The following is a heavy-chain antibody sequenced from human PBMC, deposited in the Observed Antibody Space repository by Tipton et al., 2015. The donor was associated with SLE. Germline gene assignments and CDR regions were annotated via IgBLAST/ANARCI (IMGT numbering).Heavy chain of an antibody. CDR2: ISYDGSNK. D-gene: IGHD6-13*01. V-gene: IGHV3-30*04. J-gene: IGHJ6*02. Sequence: SLRLSCAASGFTFSSYAMHWVRQAPGKGLEWVAVISYDGSNKYYADSVKGRFTISRDNSKNTLYLQMNSLRAEDTAVYYCARGISGYSSNWYYYYYVMDVWGQGTTVTVSS. CDR1: GFTFSSYA. CDR3: ARGISGYSSNWYYYYYVMDV.